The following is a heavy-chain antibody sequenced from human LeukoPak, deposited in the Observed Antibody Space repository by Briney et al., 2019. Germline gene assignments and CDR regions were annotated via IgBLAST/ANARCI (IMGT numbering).Heavy chain of an antibody. CDR2: IYYRGST. CDR3: ARERTYYLDY. V-gene: IGHV4-30-4*01. J-gene: IGHJ4*02. CDR1: GGSISSGDYY. Sequence: SQTLSLTCTVSGGSISSGDYYWSWIRQPPGQGLEWIGYIYYRGSTYYNPSLKSRVIISVDTSKNQFSLKLSSMTAADTAVYYCARERTYYLDYWGQGTQVTVSS.